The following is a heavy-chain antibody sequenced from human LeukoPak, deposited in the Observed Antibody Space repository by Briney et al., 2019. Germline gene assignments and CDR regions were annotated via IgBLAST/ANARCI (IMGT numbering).Heavy chain of an antibody. D-gene: IGHD5-24*01. V-gene: IGHV1-8*03. CDR2: MNPNSGNT. CDR3: AIFFGYTTFDY. CDR1: GYTFTSYD. J-gene: IGHJ4*02. Sequence: ASVKVSCKASGYTFTSYDINWVRQATGQGLEWMGWMNPNSGNTGYAQEFQGRVTITRNTSISTAYMELSSLRSEDTAVYYCAIFFGYTTFDYWGQGTLVTVSS.